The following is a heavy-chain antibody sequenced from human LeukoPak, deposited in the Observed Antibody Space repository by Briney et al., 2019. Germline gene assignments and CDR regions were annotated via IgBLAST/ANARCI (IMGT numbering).Heavy chain of an antibody. CDR2: IYYSGST. Sequence: SETLSLTCTASGGSISSYYWSWIRQPPGKGLEWIGYIYYSGSTNYNPSLKSRVTISVDTSKNQFSLKLSSMTAADTAVYYCARDRHSSGYYYGMDVWGQGTTVTVSS. D-gene: IGHD6-19*01. CDR3: ARDRHSSGYYYGMDV. V-gene: IGHV4-59*01. CDR1: GGSISSYY. J-gene: IGHJ6*02.